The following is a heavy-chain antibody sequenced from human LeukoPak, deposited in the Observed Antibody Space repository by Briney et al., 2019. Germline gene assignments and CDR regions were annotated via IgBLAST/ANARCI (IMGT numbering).Heavy chain of an antibody. CDR3: AKSGGGDLRTGYYTGWFDP. Sequence: SETLSLTCTVSGGPISNFYCSWIRQSPGKGLEWIGYISNSGDSKCSPSLKGRVTMSVDTSKKQFSLKLSSVTAADTAVYYCAKSGGGDLRTGYYTGWFDPWGQGTLVTV. V-gene: IGHV4-59*03. CDR2: ISNSGDS. J-gene: IGHJ5*02. CDR1: GGPISNFY. D-gene: IGHD3/OR15-3a*01.